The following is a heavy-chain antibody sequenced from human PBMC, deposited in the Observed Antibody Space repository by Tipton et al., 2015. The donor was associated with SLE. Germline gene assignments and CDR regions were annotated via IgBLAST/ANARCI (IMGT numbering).Heavy chain of an antibody. CDR1: GFTFGDYG. V-gene: IGHV3-20*04. J-gene: IGHJ2*01. Sequence: SLRLSCAASGFTFGDYGMSWVRQTPGKGLEWVSGINWNGGSTGYADSVKGRFTISRDNAKNSLYLQMNSLRTEDTAFHYCARDRRFGELLSNWYFDLWGRGTLVTVSS. CDR2: INWNGGST. D-gene: IGHD3-10*01. CDR3: ARDRRFGELLSNWYFDL.